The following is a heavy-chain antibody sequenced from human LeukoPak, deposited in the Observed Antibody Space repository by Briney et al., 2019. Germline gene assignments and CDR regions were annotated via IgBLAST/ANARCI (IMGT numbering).Heavy chain of an antibody. Sequence: GGCLSLSGAAAGCSCRDCAVYWVRQTPGKGVEWVGFIRDDGSIKIYAESVKGRVTIFSDNSYNTLYLQMTGLRAEDTAVSYCAKDGESGAQYTQGYFDYWGQGTLVTVSS. V-gene: IGHV3-30*02. CDR2: IRDDGSIK. CDR1: GCSCRDCA. CDR3: AKDGESGAQYTQGYFDY. J-gene: IGHJ4*02. D-gene: IGHD1-1*01.